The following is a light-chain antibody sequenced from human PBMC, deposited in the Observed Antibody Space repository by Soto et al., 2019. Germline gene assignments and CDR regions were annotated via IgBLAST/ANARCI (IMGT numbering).Light chain of an antibody. Sequence: QSALSHPASLSGPPGQSITIPCTGTSSDIGAYDYVSWFQQHPGKAPKLIISEVNNRPSGVSNRFSGSQSGNPAYLTISGLQVEAEPEYFCCSFTTTSTPVFGTGTKDTAL. J-gene: IGLJ1*01. CDR3: CSFTTTSTPV. CDR2: EVN. CDR1: SSDIGAYDY. V-gene: IGLV2-14*01.